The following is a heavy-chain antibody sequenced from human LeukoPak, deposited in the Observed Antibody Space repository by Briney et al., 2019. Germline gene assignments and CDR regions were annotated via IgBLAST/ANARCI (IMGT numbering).Heavy chain of an antibody. CDR3: ARVHEDYYYYGMDV. Sequence: SETLSLTCTVSGGSISSGDYYWSWIRQPPGKGLGWIGYIYYSGSTYYNPSLKSRVTISVDTSKNQFSLKLSSVTAADTAVYYCARVHEDYYYYGMDVWGQGTTVTVSS. J-gene: IGHJ6*02. CDR1: GGSISSGDYY. CDR2: IYYSGST. V-gene: IGHV4-30-4*02.